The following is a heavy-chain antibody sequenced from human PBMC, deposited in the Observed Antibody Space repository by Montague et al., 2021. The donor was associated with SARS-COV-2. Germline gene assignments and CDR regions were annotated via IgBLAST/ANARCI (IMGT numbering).Heavy chain of an antibody. CDR2: IYYSGCT. V-gene: IGHV4-59*01. Sequence: SETLSLTCTVSGGSISSYYWSWIRQPLGKGLEWIGCIYYSGCTNYNPSLKSRVTISVDTPKTQFSLKLNSVTAADTAVYYCARTIVVVAAASRYFDLWGHGTLVTVSS. CDR3: ARTIVVVAAASRYFDL. CDR1: GGSISSYY. J-gene: IGHJ2*01. D-gene: IGHD2-2*01.